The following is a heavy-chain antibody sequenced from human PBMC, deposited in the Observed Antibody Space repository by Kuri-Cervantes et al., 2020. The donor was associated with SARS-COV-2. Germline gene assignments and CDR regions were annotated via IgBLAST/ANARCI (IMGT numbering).Heavy chain of an antibody. D-gene: IGHD5-24*01. Sequence: ASVKVSCKASGYTFTSYAMHWVRQAPGQRLEWMGWISAYNGNTNYAQKLQGRVTMTTDTSTSTAYMELRSLRSDDTAVYYCARGKEMATETTLDYWGQGTLVTVSS. CDR1: GYTFTSYA. CDR2: ISAYNGNT. V-gene: IGHV1-18*01. J-gene: IGHJ4*02. CDR3: ARGKEMATETTLDY.